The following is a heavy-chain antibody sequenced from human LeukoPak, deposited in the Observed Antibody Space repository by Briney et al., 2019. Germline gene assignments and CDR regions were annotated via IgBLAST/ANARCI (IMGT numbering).Heavy chain of an antibody. J-gene: IGHJ4*02. Sequence: GGSLRLSCAASGFTLRTHTMNWVRQAPGKGLEWVSCISSSSSDIYYADSVKGRFTISRDNAKNSLYLHMSSLRAEDTAVYYCARVPGGLEWADFDYWGQGTLATVSS. V-gene: IGHV3-21*01. CDR3: ARVPGGLEWADFDY. CDR2: ISSSSSDI. D-gene: IGHD3-3*01. CDR1: GFTLRTHT.